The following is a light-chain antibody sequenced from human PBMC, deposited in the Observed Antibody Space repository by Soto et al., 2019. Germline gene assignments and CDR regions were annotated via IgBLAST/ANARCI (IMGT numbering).Light chain of an antibody. CDR2: DVN. V-gene: IGLV2-14*03. CDR1: SSDVGAYNY. CDR3: SSWTSGATYV. J-gene: IGLJ1*01. Sequence: QSVLTQPASVSGCPGQSITISCAGTSSDVGAYNYVSWYQHHPGKAPKLMIYDVNNRPSGDSNRFSGSKSGNTASLTISGLQAEDEADYYCSSWTSGATYVFGSGTEVTVL.